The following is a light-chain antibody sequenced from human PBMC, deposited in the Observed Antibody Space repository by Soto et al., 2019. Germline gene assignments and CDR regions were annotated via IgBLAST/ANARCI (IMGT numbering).Light chain of an antibody. J-gene: IGLJ2*01. CDR3: SSNVVGTNLKI. CDR1: YSDVGGSNY. Sequence: QSVLTQPPSASGSPGQSVTISCTGTYSDVGGSNYVSWYQQHPGKAPKLVIYEVIQRPSGVPDRFSGSRSVNTASLTVSRLQAEDEADYYCSSNVVGTNLKIFGGGTKVTVL. V-gene: IGLV2-8*01. CDR2: EVI.